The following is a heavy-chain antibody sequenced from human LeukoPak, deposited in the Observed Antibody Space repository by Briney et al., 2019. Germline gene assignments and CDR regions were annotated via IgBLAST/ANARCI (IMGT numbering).Heavy chain of an antibody. D-gene: IGHD6-19*01. V-gene: IGHV3-23*01. J-gene: IGHJ6*02. CDR3: AKDLAPIAVAGTYYYYYGMDV. CDR1: GFTFSSYA. CDR2: ISGSGGST. Sequence: TGGSLRLSCAASGFTFSSYAMSWVRQAPGKGLEWVSAISGSGGSTYYADSVKGRFTISRDNSKNTLYLQMNSLRAEDTAVYYCAKDLAPIAVAGTYYYYYGMDVWGQGTTVTVSS.